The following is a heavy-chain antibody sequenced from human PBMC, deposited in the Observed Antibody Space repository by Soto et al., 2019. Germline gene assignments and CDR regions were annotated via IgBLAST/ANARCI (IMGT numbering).Heavy chain of an antibody. J-gene: IGHJ5*02. CDR1: GGSISSGDYY. CDR2: IYYSGST. CDR3: ARNYGDYSNWFDP. Sequence: SETLSLTCTVSGGSISSGDYYWSWIRQPPGKGLEWIGYIYYSGSTYYNPSLKSRVTISVDTSKNQFSLKLSSVTAADTAVYYCARNYGDYSNWFDPWGQGTLVTVSS. D-gene: IGHD4-17*01. V-gene: IGHV4-30-4*01.